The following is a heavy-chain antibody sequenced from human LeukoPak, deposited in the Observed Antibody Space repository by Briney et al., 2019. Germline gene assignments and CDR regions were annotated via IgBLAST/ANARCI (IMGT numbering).Heavy chain of an antibody. CDR2: ISGSGYYT. D-gene: IGHD3-16*01. CDR3: AKDGSWGDYQFYFYMDV. Sequence: GSLRLSCEASGFTFGSFAMSWVRPAPGKGLEWGSGISGSGYYTYYADSVKGRFTISRDNSKNTLYIELNSRRAEDTALYFCAKDGSWGDYQFYFYMDVWGKGTTVTVSS. CDR1: GFTFGSFA. V-gene: IGHV3-23*01. J-gene: IGHJ6*03.